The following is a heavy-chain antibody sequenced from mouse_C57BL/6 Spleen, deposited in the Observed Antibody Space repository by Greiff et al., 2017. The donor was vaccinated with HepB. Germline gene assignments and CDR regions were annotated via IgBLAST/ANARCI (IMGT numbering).Heavy chain of an antibody. J-gene: IGHJ3*01. Sequence: QVHVKQSGAELARPGASVKMSCKASGYTFTSYTMHWVKQRPGQGLEWIGYINPSSGYTKYNQKFKDKATLTADKSSSTAYMQLSSLTSEDSAVYYCARADLLWSFAYWGQGTLVTVSA. V-gene: IGHV1-4*01. D-gene: IGHD2-1*01. CDR2: INPSSGYT. CDR3: ARADLLWSFAY. CDR1: GYTFTSYT.